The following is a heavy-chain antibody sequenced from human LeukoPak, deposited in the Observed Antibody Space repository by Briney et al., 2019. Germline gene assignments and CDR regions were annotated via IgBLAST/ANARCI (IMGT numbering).Heavy chain of an antibody. CDR1: AFNFSSYS. CDR3: ARRYHSDIFRSERTPLYYFDY. Sequence: PXXSLRLSCAASAFNFSSYSMNWVRQAPGKGLEWVSSISSRSSYIYYADSVKGRFAISRDNAKNSLYLQMNSLRAEDTAVYYCARRYHSDIFRSERTPLYYFDYWGQGTLVTVSS. CDR2: ISSRSSYI. D-gene: IGHD3-22*01. J-gene: IGHJ4*02. V-gene: IGHV3-21*01.